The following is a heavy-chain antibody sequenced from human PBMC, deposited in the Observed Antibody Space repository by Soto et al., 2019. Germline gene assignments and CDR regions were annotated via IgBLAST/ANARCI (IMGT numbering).Heavy chain of an antibody. D-gene: IGHD5-12*01. CDR1: GYTFTGHY. CDR2: IGPESGAT. Sequence: ASVKVSCKASGYTFTGHYIHWVRQAPEPGPEWMGEIGPESGATRYAQKFQGRVTMTRDMSITTVYKELNNLSPDDTAVYYCGRGRSGQIVVFYWGQGTPVTVSS. J-gene: IGHJ4*02. CDR3: GRGRSGQIVVFY. V-gene: IGHV1-2*02.